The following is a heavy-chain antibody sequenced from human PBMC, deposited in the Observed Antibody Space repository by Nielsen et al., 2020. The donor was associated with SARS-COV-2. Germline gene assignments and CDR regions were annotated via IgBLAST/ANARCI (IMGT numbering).Heavy chain of an antibody. J-gene: IGHJ4*02. CDR3: RAYCTSTSCFKSLDF. CDR1: EFTFGDYA. Sequence: GGSLRLSCTSSEFTFGDYAMSWFRQAPGKGLEWVGLIRTKVSGGTTDYAASVKGRFAISRDDSKGIAYLQMTTLKTEDTALYYCRAYCTSTSCFKSLDFWGQGTLVTVSS. CDR2: IRTKVSGGTT. V-gene: IGHV3-49*03. D-gene: IGHD2-2*01.